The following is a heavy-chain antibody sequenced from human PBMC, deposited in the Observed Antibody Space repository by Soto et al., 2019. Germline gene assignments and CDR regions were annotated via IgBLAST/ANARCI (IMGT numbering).Heavy chain of an antibody. J-gene: IGHJ5*02. Sequence: ASVKVSCKASGYTFTSYDINWVRQATGQGLEWMGWMNPNSGNTGYAQKFQGRVTMTRNTSLSTAYMELSSLRSEDTAVYYCARGFWYYDFWSGYYTPFDPWGQGTLVTVSS. CDR3: ARGFWYYDFWSGYYTPFDP. V-gene: IGHV1-8*01. D-gene: IGHD3-3*01. CDR1: GYTFTSYD. CDR2: MNPNSGNT.